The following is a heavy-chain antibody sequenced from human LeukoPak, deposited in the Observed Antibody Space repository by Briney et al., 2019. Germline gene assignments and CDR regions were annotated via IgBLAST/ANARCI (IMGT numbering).Heavy chain of an antibody. CDR3: ARDFTGGNYFNDY. V-gene: IGHV1-18*04. CDR2: ISTYNGNT. Sequence: GASVKVSCKASGYTFSSYGISWVRQAPGLGLEWMGWISTYNGNTNYAQNLQGRVTMTTDTSTSTAHMELRSLRSDDTAVYYCARDFTGGNYFNDYWGQGTLVTVSS. J-gene: IGHJ4*02. D-gene: IGHD1-26*01. CDR1: GYTFSSYG.